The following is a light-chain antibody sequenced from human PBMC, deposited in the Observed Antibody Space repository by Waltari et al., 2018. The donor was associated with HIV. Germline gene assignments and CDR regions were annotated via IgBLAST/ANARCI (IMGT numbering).Light chain of an antibody. V-gene: IGLV1-40*01. CDR2: GNN. CDR1: SSNVGAGYD. CDR3: QSYDSSLVI. J-gene: IGLJ2*01. Sequence: QSVLTQPPSVSGAPGQRVTISCTGSSSNVGAGYDVHWYQQLPGTTPKLLIYGNNNRPSGVPDRSSGSKSGTSASLAITGLQADDEADYYCQSYDSSLVIFGGGTKLTVL.